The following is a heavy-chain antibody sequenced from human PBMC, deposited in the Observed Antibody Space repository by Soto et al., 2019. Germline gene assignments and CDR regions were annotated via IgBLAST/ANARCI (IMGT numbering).Heavy chain of an antibody. D-gene: IGHD5-18*01. Sequence: QVQLVESGGGVVQPGRSLRLSCAASGFTFSSYGMHWVRQAPGKGLEWVAVISYDGSNKYYADSVKGRFTISRDNSKNTLYLQMNSLRAEDTAVYYYANIRGYSYAPGVYYYGMDVWGQGTTVTVSS. CDR3: ANIRGYSYAPGVYYYGMDV. V-gene: IGHV3-30*18. CDR2: ISYDGSNK. CDR1: GFTFSSYG. J-gene: IGHJ6*02.